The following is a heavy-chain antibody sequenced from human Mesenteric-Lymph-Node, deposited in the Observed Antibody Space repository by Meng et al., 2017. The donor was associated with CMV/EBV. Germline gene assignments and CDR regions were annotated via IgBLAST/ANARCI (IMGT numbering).Heavy chain of an antibody. CDR1: GYFFTSYG. J-gene: IGHJ5*01. D-gene: IGHD2-2*01. V-gene: IGHV1-18*01. CDR2: ISANNGNI. CDR3: ARAWGRNGLVGVSATTNRFDH. Sequence: ASALVFCKASGYFFTSYGISWVRQAPGQGLEWMGWISANNGNIEYAQNFQGRVTLTTETSTNTDYMELRSLRSDDTATYYCARAWGRNGLVGVSATTNRFDHWGQGTMVTVSS.